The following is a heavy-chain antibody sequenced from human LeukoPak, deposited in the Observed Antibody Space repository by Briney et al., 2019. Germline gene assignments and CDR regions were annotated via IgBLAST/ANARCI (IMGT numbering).Heavy chain of an antibody. J-gene: IGHJ3*02. V-gene: IGHV3-23*01. CDR1: GFTFNNYA. CDR3: AKGRTAVAVTRSAFDI. CDR2: ISGSGSNV. D-gene: IGHD6-19*01. Sequence: GGSLRLSCVTSGFTFNNYAMTWVRQAPGKGLEWVSVISGSGSNVFYADSLKGRFTISRDSSKNTLYLQMNSLRAEDTAVYHCAKGRTAVAVTRSAFDIWGQGTTVTVSS.